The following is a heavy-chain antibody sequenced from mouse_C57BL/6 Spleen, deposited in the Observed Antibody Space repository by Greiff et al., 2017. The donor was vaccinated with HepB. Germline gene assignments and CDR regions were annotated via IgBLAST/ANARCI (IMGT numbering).Heavy chain of an antibody. V-gene: IGHV1-42*01. J-gene: IGHJ2*01. CDR3: ARNIYYDYDGGFDY. D-gene: IGHD2-4*01. CDR2: INPSTGGT. Sequence: EVQLQQSGPELVKPGASVKISCKASGYSFTGYYMNWVKQSPEKSLEWIGEINPSTGGTTYNQKFKAKATLTVDKSSSTAYMQLKSLTSEDSAVYYCARNIYYDYDGGFDYWGQGTTLTVSS. CDR1: GYSFTGYY.